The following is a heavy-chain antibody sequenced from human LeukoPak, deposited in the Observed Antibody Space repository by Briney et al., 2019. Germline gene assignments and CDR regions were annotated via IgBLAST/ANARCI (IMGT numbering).Heavy chain of an antibody. CDR3: ARAYSSGYLPYFDY. D-gene: IGHD3-22*01. J-gene: IGHJ4*02. Sequence: GGSLRLSCAASGFTFSDYYMSWIRQAPGKGLEWVSYISSSGSTIYYADSVKGRFTISRDNAKNSLYLQMNSLRAEDTAVYYCARAYSSGYLPYFDYWGQGTLVTVSS. V-gene: IGHV3-11*04. CDR1: GFTFSDYY. CDR2: ISSSGSTI.